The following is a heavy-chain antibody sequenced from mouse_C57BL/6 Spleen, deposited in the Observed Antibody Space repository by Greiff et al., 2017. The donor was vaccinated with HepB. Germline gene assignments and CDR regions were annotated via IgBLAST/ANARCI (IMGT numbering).Heavy chain of an antibody. V-gene: IGHV5-17*01. CDR2: ISSGSSTI. J-gene: IGHJ1*03. Sequence: DVKLVESGGGLVKPGGSLKLSCAASGFTFSDYGMHWVRQAPEKGLEWVAYISSGSSTIYYADTVKGRFTISRDNAKNTLFLQLASLGSEDTAMYYCAGRSWYFDVWGTGTTVTVSS. CDR1: GFTFSDYG. CDR3: AGRSWYFDV.